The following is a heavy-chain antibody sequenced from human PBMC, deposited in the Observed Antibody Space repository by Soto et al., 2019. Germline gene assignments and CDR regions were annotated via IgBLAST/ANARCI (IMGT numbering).Heavy chain of an antibody. J-gene: IGHJ4*02. V-gene: IGHV1-69*13. CDR2: IIPIFGTA. CDR3: ARESPSSVAGGY. Sequence: GASVKVSCKASGVTFSSYAISWVRQAPGQGLEWMGGIIPIFGTANYARKFQGRVTITADESTSTAYMELSSLRSEDTAVYYCARESPSSVAGGYWGQGTLVTVSS. CDR1: GVTFSSYA. D-gene: IGHD6-19*01.